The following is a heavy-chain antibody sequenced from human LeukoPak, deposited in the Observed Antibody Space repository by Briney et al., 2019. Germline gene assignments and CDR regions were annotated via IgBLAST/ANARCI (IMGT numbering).Heavy chain of an antibody. V-gene: IGHV4-34*01. CDR2: INHSGST. CDR3: ARGREYYYYYYGMDV. CDR1: GGSFSGYY. Sequence: SETLSLTCAVYGGSFSGYYWSWIRQPPGKGLEWIGEINHSGSTNYNPPLKSRVTISVDTSKNQFSLKLSSVTAADTAVYYCARGREYYYYYYGMDVWGQGTTVTVSS. J-gene: IGHJ6*02.